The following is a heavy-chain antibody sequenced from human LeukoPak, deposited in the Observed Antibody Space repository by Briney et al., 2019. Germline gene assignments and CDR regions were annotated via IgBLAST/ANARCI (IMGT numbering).Heavy chain of an antibody. CDR3: ARDRPDIVVVSAADWFDP. D-gene: IGHD2-2*01. V-gene: IGHV1-2*02. J-gene: IGHJ5*02. CDR2: INPNSGGT. CDR1: GYTFTGYY. Sequence: ASVKVSCKASGYTFTGYYMHWVRQAPGQGLEWMGWINPNSGGTNYAQKFQGRVTMTRDTSISTAYMELSRLRSDDTAVYYCARDRPDIVVVSAADWFDPWGQGTLVTVSS.